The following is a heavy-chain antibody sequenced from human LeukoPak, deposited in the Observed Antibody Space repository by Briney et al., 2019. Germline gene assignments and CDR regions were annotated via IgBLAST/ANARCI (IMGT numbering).Heavy chain of an antibody. J-gene: IGHJ6*04. CDR3: ARVKEAGLDV. CDR2: IKKDGSEK. CDR1: GFTFSDYW. Sequence: GGSLRLSCAASGFTFSDYWMTWVRQAPGKGLEWVANIKKDGSEKYYVDSVKGRFTISRDNAKNSLSLQMNSLRAEDTALYYCARVKEAGLDVWGKGTTVTVS. V-gene: IGHV3-7*01.